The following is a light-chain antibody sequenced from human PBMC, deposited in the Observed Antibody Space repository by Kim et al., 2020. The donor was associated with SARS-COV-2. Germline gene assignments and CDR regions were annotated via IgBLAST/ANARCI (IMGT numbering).Light chain of an antibody. CDR2: DEN. J-gene: IGLJ1*01. Sequence: SSELTQDPAVSVALGQTVRITCQGDSLRTYYASWYQQKPGQAPVLVVYDENNRPSGIPDRFSASSSGNTASLTITRAQAEDEADYYCNSRDTSGDSYRFGTGTKVTVL. CDR1: SLRTYY. V-gene: IGLV3-19*01. CDR3: NSRDTSGDSYR.